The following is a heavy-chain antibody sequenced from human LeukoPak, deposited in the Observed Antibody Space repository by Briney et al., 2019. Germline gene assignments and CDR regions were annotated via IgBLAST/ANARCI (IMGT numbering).Heavy chain of an antibody. CDR1: GLSFRTYV. J-gene: IGHJ4*02. Sequence: LAAGSLRLSSGATGLSFRTYVMNLLRQAPGKGPQWVSSYSPSGGTTFYADAVKGRFTISRDNSMSTLYLHIISPRAEDTAVYFCSKGQYYFDYCGQGTLVTVSS. CDR2: YSPSGGTT. CDR3: SKGQYYFDY. V-gene: IGHV3-23*01.